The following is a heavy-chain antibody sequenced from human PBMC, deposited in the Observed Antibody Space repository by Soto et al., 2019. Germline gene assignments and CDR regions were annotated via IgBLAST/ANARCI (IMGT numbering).Heavy chain of an antibody. V-gene: IGHV4-59*08. D-gene: IGHD1-7*01. CDR3: EMTKTTLYNWFDP. J-gene: IGHJ5*02. CDR2: IYYTGST. Sequence: QVQLQESGPGLVKPSESLSLTCTVSGGSIRGYYWSWIRQTPGKGLEWVGHIYYTGSTNYNPSLKSRLTISVETSKNKLYLKLSSVTPADTAMSYCEMTKTTLYNWFDPWGQGTQVTVSS. CDR1: GGSIRGYY.